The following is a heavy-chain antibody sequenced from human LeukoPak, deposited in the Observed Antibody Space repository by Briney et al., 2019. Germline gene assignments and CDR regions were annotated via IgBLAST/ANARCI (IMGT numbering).Heavy chain of an antibody. D-gene: IGHD6-19*01. J-gene: IGHJ4*02. CDR3: ARGYTSGWYYFDY. CDR1: GFTVSTNH. V-gene: IGHV3-66*01. CDR2: VWSGGST. Sequence: PGQSLRLPCAASGFTVSTNHMSWVRQAPGKGLEWVSVVWSGGSTDYPDSVKGRFTISRDNSKSTLSLQMNSLRAEDTAVYYCARGYTSGWYYFDYWGQGTLVTVSS.